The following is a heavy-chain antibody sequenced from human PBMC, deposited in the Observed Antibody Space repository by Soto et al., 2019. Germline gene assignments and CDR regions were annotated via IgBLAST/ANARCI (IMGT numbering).Heavy chain of an antibody. CDR2: TYYSGST. Sequence: TLSLTCTVSGGSISSGGYYWSWIRQHPGKGLEWIGYTYYSGSTYYNPSLKSRVTISVDTSKNQFSLKLSSVTAADTAVYYCARERRCSSTSCYFYYFDYWGQGTLVTVS. V-gene: IGHV4-31*03. D-gene: IGHD2-2*01. J-gene: IGHJ4*02. CDR1: GGSISSGGYY. CDR3: ARERRCSSTSCYFYYFDY.